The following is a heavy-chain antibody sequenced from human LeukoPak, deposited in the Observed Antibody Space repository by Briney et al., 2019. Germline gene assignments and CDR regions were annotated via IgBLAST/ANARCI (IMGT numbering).Heavy chain of an antibody. Sequence: SETLPLTCSVSGYSISSGYYWGWIRQPPGKGLEWIASIYHSGSTYYNPSLKSRVTISVDTSKNQFSLKLSSVTAADTAVYYCARDGRIRFPVTNWFDPWGQGTLVTVSS. D-gene: IGHD3-3*01. CDR3: ARDGRIRFPVTNWFDP. J-gene: IGHJ5*02. V-gene: IGHV4-38-2*02. CDR1: GYSISSGYY. CDR2: IYHSGST.